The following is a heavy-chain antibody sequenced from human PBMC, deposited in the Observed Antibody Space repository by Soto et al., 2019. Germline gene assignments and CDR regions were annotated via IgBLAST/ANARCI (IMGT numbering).Heavy chain of an antibody. V-gene: IGHV4-39*01. CDR3: ARHSSSWYRFSNLGY. CDR2: IYYSGST. J-gene: IGHJ4*02. Sequence: PSETLSLTCTVSGGSISSSSYYWGWIRQPPGKGLEWIGSIYYSGSTYYNPSLKSRVTISVDTFKNQFSLKLSSVTAADTAVYYCARHSSSWYRFSNLGYWGQGTLVTVSS. D-gene: IGHD6-13*01. CDR1: GGSISSSSYY.